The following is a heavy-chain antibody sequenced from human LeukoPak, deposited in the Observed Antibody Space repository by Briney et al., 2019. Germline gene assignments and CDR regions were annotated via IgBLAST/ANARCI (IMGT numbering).Heavy chain of an antibody. V-gene: IGHV5-51*01. CDR3: ASWEGYSSSWPYYFDY. CDR2: IYPGDSDT. J-gene: IGHJ4*02. CDR1: GYSFTSYC. Sequence: GESLKISCKGSGYSFTSYCIGWVRQMPGKGLEWMGIIYPGDSDTRYSPSFQGQVTISADKSISTAYLQWSSLKASDTAMYYCASWEGYSSSWPYYFDYWGQGTLVTVSS. D-gene: IGHD6-13*01.